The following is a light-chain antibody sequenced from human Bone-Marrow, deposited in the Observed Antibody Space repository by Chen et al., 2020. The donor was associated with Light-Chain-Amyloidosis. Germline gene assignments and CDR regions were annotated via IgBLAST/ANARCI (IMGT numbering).Light chain of an antibody. CDR2: EVT. J-gene: IGLJ1*01. Sequence: QSALTQPASVSGSPGQSITISCTGTSSDVGGDNHVSWYQQHPDKAPKLMIYEVTNRPSWVPDLFAGSKSDNTASLTISRLQAEDEADYVCSSYTITNTLVVGSGTSVTVL. CDR3: SSYTITNTLV. V-gene: IGLV2-14*01. CDR1: SSDVGGDNH.